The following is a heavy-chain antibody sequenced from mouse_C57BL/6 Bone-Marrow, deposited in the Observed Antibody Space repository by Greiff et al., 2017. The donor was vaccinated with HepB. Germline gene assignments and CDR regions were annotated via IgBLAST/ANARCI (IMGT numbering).Heavy chain of an antibody. CDR1: GYSFTDYN. CDR3: ARWGPYGGDWFAY. D-gene: IGHD1-1*01. J-gene: IGHJ3*01. CDR2: INPNYGTT. Sequence: EVKLQESGPELVKPGASVKISCKASGYSFTDYNMNWVKQSNGKSLEWIGVINPNYGTTSYNQKFKGKATLTVDKSSSTAYMQLNSLTSEDSAVYYCARWGPYGGDWFAYWGQGTLVTVSA. V-gene: IGHV1-39*01.